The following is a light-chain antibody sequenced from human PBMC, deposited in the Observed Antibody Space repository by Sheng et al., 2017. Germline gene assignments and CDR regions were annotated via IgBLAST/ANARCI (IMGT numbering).Light chain of an antibody. J-gene: IGKJ1*01. CDR2: GAS. V-gene: IGKV3-15*01. Sequence: MTQSPSTLSASVGDRVTITCRASRNVGNWLAWYQQKPGQAPRLLIYGASTRATGIPARFSGSGSGTEFTLTISSLQSEDFAVYYCQQYGSSPRTFGQGTKVEIK. CDR1: RNVGNW. CDR3: QQYGSSPRT.